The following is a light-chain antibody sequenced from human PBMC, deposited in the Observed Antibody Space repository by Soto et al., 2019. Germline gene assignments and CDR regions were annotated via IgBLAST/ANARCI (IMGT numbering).Light chain of an antibody. CDR3: QQYNGWPQT. J-gene: IGKJ1*01. V-gene: IGKV3-15*01. CDR2: GAS. Sequence: ELVMTHAPATLSVSPGERATLSCRDSQSVGGNLAWYQQKPGQSPRLLIYGASTRATGIPARFSGSGSGTEFTLTISSLQSDDYAVYCCQQYNGWPQTFGQGNKFEIK. CDR1: QSVGGN.